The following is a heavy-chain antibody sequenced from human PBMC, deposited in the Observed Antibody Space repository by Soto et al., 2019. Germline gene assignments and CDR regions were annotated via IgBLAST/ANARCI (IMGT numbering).Heavy chain of an antibody. CDR3: AREESERYYFDY. J-gene: IGHJ4*02. Sequence: SATLSLTGAVSCYSIISGYYCSWIRQHPGKGLEWIGYIYYSGSTYYNPSLKSRVTISVDTSKNQFSLKLSSVTAADTAVYYCAREESERYYFDYWGQGTLVTVSS. CDR1: CYSIISGYY. CDR2: IYYSGST. V-gene: IGHV4-31*11.